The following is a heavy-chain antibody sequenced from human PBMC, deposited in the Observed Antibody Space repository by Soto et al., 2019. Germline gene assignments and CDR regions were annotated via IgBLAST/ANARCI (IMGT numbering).Heavy chain of an antibody. CDR1: GFTFSSYA. J-gene: IGHJ4*02. CDR2: ISGSGGST. CDR3: AKTLRMWYSSGPVADY. Sequence: PGGSLRLSCAASGFTFSSYAMSWVRQAPGKGLEWVSAISGSGGSTYYADSVKGRFTISRDNSKNTLYLQMNSLRAEDTAVYYCAKTLRMWYSSGPVADYWGQGTLVTVSS. V-gene: IGHV3-23*01. D-gene: IGHD6-19*01.